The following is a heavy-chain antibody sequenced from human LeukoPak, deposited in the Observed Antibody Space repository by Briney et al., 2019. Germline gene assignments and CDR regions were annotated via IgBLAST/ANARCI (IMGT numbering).Heavy chain of an antibody. J-gene: IGHJ4*02. CDR1: GFTFDDYA. Sequence: GGSLRLSCAASGFTFDDYAMHWVRQAPGKGLEWVAVISPDGSYKNYVDSVKGRFTISRDNSKNTLYLQMNSLRPEDTGVYYCAKDQETATVSDYWGQGTLVTVSS. D-gene: IGHD5-24*01. CDR3: AKDQETATVSDY. V-gene: IGHV3-30*18. CDR2: ISPDGSYK.